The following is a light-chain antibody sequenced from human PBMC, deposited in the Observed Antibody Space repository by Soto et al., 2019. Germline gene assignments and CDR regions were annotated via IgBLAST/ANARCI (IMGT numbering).Light chain of an antibody. CDR1: RPVVRQY. Sequence: EIVLSQSPDALSLSPGERVSLSCRASRPVVRQYIAWYHQKSGQAPRLLLHDAVTRATGIPDRFSGSGSGTDFTLTISRLEPEDFAVYYCQRYGGFGQGTKVDIK. J-gene: IGKJ1*01. CDR2: DAV. CDR3: QRYGG. V-gene: IGKV3-20*01.